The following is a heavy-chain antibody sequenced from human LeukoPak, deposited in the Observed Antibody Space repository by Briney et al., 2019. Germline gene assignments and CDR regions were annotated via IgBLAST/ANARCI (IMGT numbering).Heavy chain of an antibody. V-gene: IGHV1-69*05. J-gene: IGHJ6*03. CDR2: IIPIFGTA. Sequence: SVKVSCKASGGTFSSYAISWVRQAPGQGLEWMGGIIPIFGTANCAQKFQGRVTITTDESTSTAYMELSSLRSEDTAVYYCARGGDRAAAGTKPYYYYYYMDVWGKGTTVTVSS. D-gene: IGHD6-13*01. CDR3: ARGGDRAAAGTKPYYYYYYMDV. CDR1: GGTFSSYA.